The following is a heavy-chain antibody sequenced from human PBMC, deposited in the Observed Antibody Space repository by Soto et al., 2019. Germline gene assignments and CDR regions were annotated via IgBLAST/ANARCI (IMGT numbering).Heavy chain of an antibody. J-gene: IGHJ6*02. Sequence: GGSLRLSCAASGFTFSSYAMHWVRQAPGKGLEWVAVISYDGSNKYYADSVKGRFTISRDNSKNTLYLQMNSLRAEDTAVYYCARDSADGYRTKVDYYYYGMDVWGQGTTVTVSS. D-gene: IGHD5-12*01. CDR2: ISYDGSNK. CDR1: GFTFSSYA. V-gene: IGHV3-30-3*01. CDR3: ARDSADGYRTKVDYYYYGMDV.